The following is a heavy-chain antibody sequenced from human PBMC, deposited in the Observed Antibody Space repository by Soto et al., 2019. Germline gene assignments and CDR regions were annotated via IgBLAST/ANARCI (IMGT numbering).Heavy chain of an antibody. CDR1: GGSISSYY. D-gene: IGHD4-4*01. V-gene: IGHV4-59*01. Sequence: SETLSLTCTVSGGSISSYYWSWIRQPPGRGLEWIGYIYYSGSTNYNPSLKSRVTISVDTSKNQFSLKLSSVTAADTAVYYCARDAVTTWRHYFDYWGQGTLVTVSS. J-gene: IGHJ4*02. CDR2: IYYSGST. CDR3: ARDAVTTWRHYFDY.